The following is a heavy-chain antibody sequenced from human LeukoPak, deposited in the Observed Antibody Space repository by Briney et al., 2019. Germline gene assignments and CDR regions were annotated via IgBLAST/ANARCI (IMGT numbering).Heavy chain of an antibody. V-gene: IGHV3-43D*04. D-gene: IGHD3-3*01. J-gene: IGHJ6*03. CDR2: ISWDGGST. CDR1: GFTFDDYA. CDR3: AKGNLESDYYYYYMDV. Sequence: PGGSLRLSCAASGFTFDDYAMHWVRQAPGKGLEWVSLISWDGGSTYYPDSVKGRFTISRDNSKNPLYLQMNSLRAEDTALYYCAKGNLESDYYYYYMDVWGKGTTVTVSS.